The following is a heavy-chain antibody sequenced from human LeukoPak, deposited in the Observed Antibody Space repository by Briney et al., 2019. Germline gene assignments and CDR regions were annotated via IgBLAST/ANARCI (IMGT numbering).Heavy chain of an antibody. J-gene: IGHJ3*02. V-gene: IGHV3-33*01. Sequence: GTSLRLSCAASGLTFSAYGMHWVRQAPGKGLEGVAVIWSDGTNKYYAESVRGRFTISRDNSKNTLYLQMNTLIIEDTAVYYCASAAGAFDNWGQGTMITVSS. CDR1: GLTFSAYG. CDR2: IWSDGTNK. D-gene: IGHD6-13*01. CDR3: ASAAGAFDN.